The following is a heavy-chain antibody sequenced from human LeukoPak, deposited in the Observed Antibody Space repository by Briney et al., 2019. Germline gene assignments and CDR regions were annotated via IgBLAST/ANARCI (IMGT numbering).Heavy chain of an antibody. Sequence: TGGSLGLSCAASGFTVSSNYMSWVRQAPGKGLEWVSVIYSGGTTYYADSVKGRFTISRDNSKNTLYLQMNSLRAEDTAVYYCARHWYSSGWYFAFDIWGQGTMVTVSS. CDR1: GFTVSSNY. CDR3: ARHWYSSGWYFAFDI. V-gene: IGHV3-53*01. J-gene: IGHJ3*02. D-gene: IGHD6-13*01. CDR2: IYSGGTT.